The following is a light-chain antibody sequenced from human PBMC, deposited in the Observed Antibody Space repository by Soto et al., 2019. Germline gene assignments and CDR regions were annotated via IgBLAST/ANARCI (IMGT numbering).Light chain of an antibody. V-gene: IGLV2-14*01. CDR2: EVS. CDR1: SSDVGGYNF. Sequence: QSALTQPASVSGSPGQSITISCTGTSSDVGGYNFVSWYQQHPGKAPKFMIYEVSNRPSGVSYRFSGSKSGNTASLTISGLQADDEADYYCSSYTSRSTRVLFGGGTKLTVL. J-gene: IGLJ2*01. CDR3: SSYTSRSTRVL.